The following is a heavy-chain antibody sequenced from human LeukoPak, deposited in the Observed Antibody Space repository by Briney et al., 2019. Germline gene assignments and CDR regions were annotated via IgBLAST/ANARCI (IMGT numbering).Heavy chain of an antibody. CDR2: IKQDGSEK. V-gene: IGHV3-7*01. CDR3: ARDVGANDY. CDR1: GFTFSSYG. Sequence: GGSLRLSCAASGFTFSSYGMHWVRQAPGKGLEWVANIKQDGSEKYYVDSVKGRFTISRDNAKNSLYLQMNSLRAEDTAVYYCARDVGANDYWGQGTLVTVSS. J-gene: IGHJ4*02. D-gene: IGHD1-26*01.